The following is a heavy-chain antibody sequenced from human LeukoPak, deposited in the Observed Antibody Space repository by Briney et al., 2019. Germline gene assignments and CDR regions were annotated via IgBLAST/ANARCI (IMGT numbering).Heavy chain of an antibody. J-gene: IGHJ4*02. Sequence: GSLRLSCAASGFIVSHKYMAWVRQAPGKGLEWLSIIYAGGNSVSADSVKGRFIISRDNSRNTVHLQMNSLRDDDTAVYYCARGQIDLLRNYFDSWGPGTLVAVSS. CDR3: ARGQIDLLRNYFDS. D-gene: IGHD3-22*01. V-gene: IGHV3-66*01. CDR2: IYAGGNS. CDR1: GFIVSHKY.